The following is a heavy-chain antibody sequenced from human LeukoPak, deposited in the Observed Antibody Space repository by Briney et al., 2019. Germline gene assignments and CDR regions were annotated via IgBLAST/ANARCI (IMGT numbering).Heavy chain of an antibody. CDR3: VRDRFYGMDV. Sequence: GVSLRLSCAASGFTFSTYAMNWVRQAPGQGLEWVSGISGSGDNTYYADSVKGRFTISRDNAKNTLYLQMNSLRAEDTAVFYCVRDRFYGMDVWGQGTTVTVSS. J-gene: IGHJ6*02. CDR2: ISGSGDNT. V-gene: IGHV3-23*01. CDR1: GFTFSTYA.